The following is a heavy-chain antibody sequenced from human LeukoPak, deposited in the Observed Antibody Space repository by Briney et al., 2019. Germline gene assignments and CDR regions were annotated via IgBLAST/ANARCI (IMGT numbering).Heavy chain of an antibody. CDR1: GGALSDYT. CDR3: ARDGLLTRTGMDV. D-gene: IGHD3/OR15-3a*01. Sequence: GASVKVSCKASGGALSDYTISWVRQAPGQGLECMGAILPMLGTAKYAQSLQGRVTITTDDSSSTVYMELSSLRFEDTASYFCARDGLLTRTGMDVWGEGSTVTVSS. J-gene: IGHJ6*03. CDR2: ILPMLGTA. V-gene: IGHV1-69*16.